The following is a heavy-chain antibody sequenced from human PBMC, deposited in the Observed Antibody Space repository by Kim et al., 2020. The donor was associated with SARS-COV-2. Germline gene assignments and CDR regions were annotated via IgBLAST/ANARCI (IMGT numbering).Heavy chain of an antibody. CDR2: ISSSSSYI. Sequence: GGSLRLSCAASGFTFSSYSMNWVRQAPGKGLEWVSSISSSSSYIYYADSVKGRFTISRDNAKNSLYLQMNSLRAEDTAVYYCARVYLVRGPAYYYYGMDVWGQGTTVTVSS. J-gene: IGHJ6*02. CDR1: GFTFSSYS. V-gene: IGHV3-21*01. CDR3: ARVYLVRGPAYYYYGMDV. D-gene: IGHD6-6*01.